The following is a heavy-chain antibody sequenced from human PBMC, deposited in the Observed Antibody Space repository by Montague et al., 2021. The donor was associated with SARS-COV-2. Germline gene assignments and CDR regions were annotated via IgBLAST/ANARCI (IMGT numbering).Heavy chain of an antibody. CDR1: GGSISSYY. CDR3: ARQGWSGGLWFGEGHFDY. D-gene: IGHD3-10*01. Sequence: SETLSLTCTVSGGSISSYYWSWIRQPPGKGLEWIGYIYYSGSTNYNPSLKSRVTISVDTSKNQFSLKLSSVTAADTAVYYCARQGWSGGLWFGEGHFDYWGQGTLVTVSS. J-gene: IGHJ4*02. V-gene: IGHV4-59*08. CDR2: IYYSGST.